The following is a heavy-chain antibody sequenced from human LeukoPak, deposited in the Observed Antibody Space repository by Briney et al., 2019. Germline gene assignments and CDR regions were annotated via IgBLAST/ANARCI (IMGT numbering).Heavy chain of an antibody. J-gene: IGHJ4*02. CDR1: GGSFSGYY. CDR3: ARQGVTLVRGVYSYYFDY. V-gene: IGHV4-34*01. Sequence: SETLSLTCAVYGGSFSGYYWSWIRQPPGKGLEWIGEINHSGSTNYNPSLKRRVTISVDTSKNQFSLTLSSVTAADTAVYYCARQGVTLVRGVYSYYFDYWGQGTLVTVSS. CDR2: INHSGST. D-gene: IGHD3-10*01.